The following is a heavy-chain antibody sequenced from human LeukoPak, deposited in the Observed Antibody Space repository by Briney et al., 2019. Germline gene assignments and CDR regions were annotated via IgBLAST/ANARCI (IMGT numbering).Heavy chain of an antibody. V-gene: IGHV3-53*05. CDR2: IYSDGGGGST. CDR1: DFTVKNNF. D-gene: IGHD5-12*01. Sequence: GGSLRLSCAASDFTVKNNFTSWVRQAPGKGLEWVSVIYSDGGGGSTYYADSVKGRFTISRDNSKNTVYLQMSSLRTEDTAVYYCAREGYGDYFDYWGQGTLVTVSS. CDR3: AREGYGDYFDY. J-gene: IGHJ4*02.